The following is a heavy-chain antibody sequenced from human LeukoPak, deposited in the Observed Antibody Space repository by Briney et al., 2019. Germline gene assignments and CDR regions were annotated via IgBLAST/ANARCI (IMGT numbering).Heavy chain of an antibody. CDR1: GYSFITYG. D-gene: IGHD6-13*01. Sequence: GESLKISFKGSGYSFITYGIGWVRPMPGKGLEWIGIIYPGYSNTKYSPSFQGQVTISVDKSINTAYLQWSSLKASDTAMYYCALSRQEFDPWGQGPLVTVSS. CDR2: IYPGYSNT. V-gene: IGHV5-51*01. J-gene: IGHJ5*02. CDR3: ALSRQEFDP.